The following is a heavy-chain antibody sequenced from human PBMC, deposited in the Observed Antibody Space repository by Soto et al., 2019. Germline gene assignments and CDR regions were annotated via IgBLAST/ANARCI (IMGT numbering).Heavy chain of an antibody. Sequence: EVQLLESGGGLVQPGGSLRLSCAASGFTFSSFAMNWVRQAPGKGLEWVSGVSGSGGSTYYADSVKGRFTISRDKAKNTLDLQMNSLRAEDTAVYYCAKENGWSYYGGADYWGQGTLVTVSS. V-gene: IGHV3-23*01. D-gene: IGHD1-26*01. CDR3: AKENGWSYYGGADY. J-gene: IGHJ4*02. CDR1: GFTFSSFA. CDR2: VSGSGGST.